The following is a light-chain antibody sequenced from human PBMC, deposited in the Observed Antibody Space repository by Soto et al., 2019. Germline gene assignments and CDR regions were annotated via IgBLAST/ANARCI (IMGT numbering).Light chain of an antibody. CDR2: AVS. J-gene: IGLJ2*01. CDR3: SSYTSSSTRV. V-gene: IGLV2-14*01. Sequence: QSALTQPASVSGSPGQSITISCTGTSSDVGGYNYVSWYQQHPGKAPKLMIYAVSNRPSGVSNRFSGCKSGNTASLTISGLQAEDVADYYCSSYTSSSTRVFGGGTKLTVL. CDR1: SSDVGGYNY.